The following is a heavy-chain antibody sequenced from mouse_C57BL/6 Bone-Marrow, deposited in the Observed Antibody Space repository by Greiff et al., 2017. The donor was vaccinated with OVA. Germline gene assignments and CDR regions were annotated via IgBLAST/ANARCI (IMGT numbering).Heavy chain of an antibody. CDR3: ARAYAPFDY. J-gene: IGHJ2*01. CDR2: ISDGGSYT. V-gene: IGHV5-4*01. D-gene: IGHD6-5*01. Sequence: EVQLVESGGGLVKPGGSLKLSCAASGFTFSSYAMSWVRQTPEKRLEWVATISDGGSYTYYPDNVKGRFTISRDNAKNNLYLQMSHLKSEDTAMYYCARAYAPFDYWGQGTTLTVSS. CDR1: GFTFSSYA.